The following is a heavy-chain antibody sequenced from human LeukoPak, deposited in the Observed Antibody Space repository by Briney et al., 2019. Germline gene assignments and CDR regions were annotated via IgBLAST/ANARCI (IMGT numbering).Heavy chain of an antibody. CDR3: ARGRDWTWGY. D-gene: IGHD3/OR15-3a*01. V-gene: IGHV4-34*01. CDR2: INHGGST. Sequence: PSETLSLTCAVYGGSFSGDFWSWIRQSPGKGLEWIGEINHGGSTTYNPSLQSRVTISVDKSENQFSLKLTSVTAADTAVYYCARGRDWTWGYWGQGTLVTVSS. J-gene: IGHJ4*02. CDR1: GGSFSGDF.